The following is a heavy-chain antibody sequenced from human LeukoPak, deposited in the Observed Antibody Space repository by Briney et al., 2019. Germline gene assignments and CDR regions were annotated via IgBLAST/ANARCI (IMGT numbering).Heavy chain of an antibody. D-gene: IGHD1-26*01. J-gene: IGHJ4*02. CDR2: IYPSGST. CDR3: ARGGGGATQEYFDY. CDR1: VFSISSNYF. Sequence: PSETLSLTCSVSVFSISSNYFWGWIRQPPGKGLEWIGSIYPSGSTYYNPSLKSRVTISVDTSKNQFSLKLSSVTAADTAVYYCARGGGGATQEYFDYWGQGTLVTVSS. V-gene: IGHV4-38-2*02.